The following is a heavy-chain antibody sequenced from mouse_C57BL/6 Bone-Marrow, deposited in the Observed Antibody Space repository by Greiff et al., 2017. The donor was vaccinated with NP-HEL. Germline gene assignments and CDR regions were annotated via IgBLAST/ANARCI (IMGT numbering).Heavy chain of an antibody. Sequence: EVQRVESGGDLVKPGGSLKLSCAASGFTFSSYGMSWVRQTPDKRLEWVATISSGGSYTYYTDSVKGRFTISRDNAKNTLYLQMSSLKSEDTAMYYCARRETYYDYDGWFAYWGQGTLVTVSA. CDR2: ISSGGSYT. V-gene: IGHV5-6*01. CDR1: GFTFSSYG. D-gene: IGHD2-4*01. CDR3: ARRETYYDYDGWFAY. J-gene: IGHJ3*01.